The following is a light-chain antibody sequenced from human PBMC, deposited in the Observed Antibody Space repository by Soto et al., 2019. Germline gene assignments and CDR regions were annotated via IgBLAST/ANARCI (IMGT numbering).Light chain of an antibody. Sequence: EIVLTQSPATLYLSPGERATLSCRASQSVSSYLAWYQQKPGQAPRLLIYDASNRATGIPARFSGSGSGTEFTLTISSLQSEDFAFYYCQQRRNWPTTFGQGTKVDIK. CDR2: DAS. V-gene: IGKV3-11*01. CDR1: QSVSSY. J-gene: IGKJ1*01. CDR3: QQRRNWPTT.